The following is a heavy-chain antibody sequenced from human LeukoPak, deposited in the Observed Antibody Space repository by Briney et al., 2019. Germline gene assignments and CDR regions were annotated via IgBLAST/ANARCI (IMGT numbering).Heavy chain of an antibody. V-gene: IGHV1-8*01. CDR2: MNPNSGNT. CDR1: GYTFTSYD. CDR3: ARHITMVRGVPLDY. D-gene: IGHD3-10*01. J-gene: IGHJ4*02. Sequence: ASVKVSCKASGYTFTSYDSNWVRQATGQGLEWMGWMNPNSGNTGYAQTFQGRFTMTRNTSISTAYMELSSLRSEDTAVYYCARHITMVRGVPLDYWGQGTLVTVSS.